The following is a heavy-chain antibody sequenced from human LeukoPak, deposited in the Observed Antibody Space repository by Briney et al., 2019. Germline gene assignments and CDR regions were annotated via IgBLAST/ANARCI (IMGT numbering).Heavy chain of an antibody. J-gene: IGHJ4*02. CDR3: ARGALGSSSFKEDFDY. D-gene: IGHD6-6*01. CDR2: MNPNSGNT. CDR1: GYTFTSYD. Sequence: ASVKVSCKASGYTFTSYDINWVRQATGQGPVWMGWMNPNSGNTGYAQKFQGRVTMTRNTSISTAYMELSSLRSEDTAVYYCARGALGSSSFKEDFDYWGQGTLVTVSS. V-gene: IGHV1-8*01.